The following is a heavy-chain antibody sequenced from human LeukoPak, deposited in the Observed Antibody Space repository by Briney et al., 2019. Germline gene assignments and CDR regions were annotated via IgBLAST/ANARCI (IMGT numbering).Heavy chain of an antibody. Sequence: PWASVKVSCKASGYTFTSYYMHWERQAPGQGLEWMGMISPSSGNADYAQKFQGRVTMTRDMSTSTDYMELSSLRSEDTAIYYCARDNSVGDNAWWFDPWGQGTLVTVSS. J-gene: IGHJ5*02. D-gene: IGHD1-26*01. CDR2: ISPSSGNA. V-gene: IGHV1-46*01. CDR1: GYTFTSYY. CDR3: ARDNSVGDNAWWFDP.